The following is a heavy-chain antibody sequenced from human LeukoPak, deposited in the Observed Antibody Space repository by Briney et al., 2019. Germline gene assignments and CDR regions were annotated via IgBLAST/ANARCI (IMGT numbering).Heavy chain of an antibody. J-gene: IGHJ6*02. Sequence: GSLRLSCAASGFTFNSYSMNWVRQAPGKGLEWVSSISSGSSYIYYADSVKGRFTASRDNAKNSLYLQMNSLRAEDTAVYYCARDRVCSGGSCYYYYYGMDVWGQGTTVTVSS. CDR1: GFTFNSYS. D-gene: IGHD2-15*01. CDR3: ARDRVCSGGSCYYYYYGMDV. CDR2: ISSGSSYI. V-gene: IGHV3-21*01.